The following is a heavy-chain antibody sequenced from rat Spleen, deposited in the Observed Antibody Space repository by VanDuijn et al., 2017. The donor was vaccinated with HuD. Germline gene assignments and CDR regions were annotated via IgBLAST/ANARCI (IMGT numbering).Heavy chain of an antibody. CDR3: TREETLYWYFDF. D-gene: IGHD4-2*01. V-gene: IGHV5-29*01. CDR2: ISSSGGRT. J-gene: IGHJ1*01. CDR1: GFTFSNYG. Sequence: EVQLVESGGGLVQPGRSLKLSCAASGFTFSNYGMAWVRQAPAKGLEWVATISSSGGRTYYRDSVRGRFTLSRDNAKSTLYLQMNSLRSEDTATYYCTREETLYWYFDFWGPGTMVTVSS.